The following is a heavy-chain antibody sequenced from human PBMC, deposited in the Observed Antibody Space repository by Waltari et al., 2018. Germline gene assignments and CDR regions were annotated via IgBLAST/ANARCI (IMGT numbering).Heavy chain of an antibody. D-gene: IGHD3-3*01. V-gene: IGHV1-69*01. J-gene: IGHJ5*02. CDR1: GGTFSSYA. CDR2: IIPIFGTA. CDR3: ARGTIITIFGVVSPGGWFDP. Sequence: QVQLVQSGAEVKKPGSSVKVSCKASGGTFSSYAISWVRQAPGQGLEWMGGIIPIFGTANYAQKCQGRGTVNADESTSTAYMELSSLRSEDTAVYYCARGTIITIFGVVSPGGWFDPWGQGTLVTVSS.